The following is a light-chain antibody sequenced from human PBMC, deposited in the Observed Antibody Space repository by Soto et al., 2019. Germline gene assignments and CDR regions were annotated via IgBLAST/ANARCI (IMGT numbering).Light chain of an antibody. CDR3: QKLNAYPPWT. Sequence: EIYMTQSPSSLSASVGDRVIITCRTSQDINKRLGWFQQKPDKARKSLIYRASNLQSGVPSRFSGSGSGTDFTLTVSSLQPEDFATYFCQKLNAYPPWTFGQGTKVDIK. J-gene: IGKJ1*01. CDR1: QDINKR. V-gene: IGKV1D-16*01. CDR2: RAS.